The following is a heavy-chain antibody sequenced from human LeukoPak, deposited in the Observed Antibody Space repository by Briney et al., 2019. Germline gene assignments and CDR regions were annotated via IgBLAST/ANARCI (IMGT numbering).Heavy chain of an antibody. D-gene: IGHD5-12*01. CDR1: GFTFSSYW. V-gene: IGHV3-7*04. CDR3: ARAPPAADIALGYYIDV. Sequence: GGSLRLSCAASGFTFSSYWMSWVRQAPGKGLEWVANIKQDGSEKYYVDSVKGRFTISRDNAKNSLYLQMNSLRAEDTAVYYCARAPPAADIALGYYIDVWGKGTTVTVSS. CDR2: IKQDGSEK. J-gene: IGHJ6*03.